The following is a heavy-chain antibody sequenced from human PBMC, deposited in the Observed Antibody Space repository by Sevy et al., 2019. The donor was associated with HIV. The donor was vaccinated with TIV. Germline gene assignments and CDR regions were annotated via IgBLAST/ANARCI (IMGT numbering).Heavy chain of an antibody. D-gene: IGHD1-7*01. CDR2: INPNSGGT. CDR3: ARAIRTNYYFDY. J-gene: IGHJ4*02. V-gene: IGHV1-2*02. Sequence: ASVKVSCKASGYTFTGYYMHWVRQAPGQGPEWMGWINPNSGGTNYAQKFQGRVTLTRDTSISTAYMELSRLRYDDTAIYYCARAIRTNYYFDYWGQGTLVTVSS. CDR1: GYTFTGYY.